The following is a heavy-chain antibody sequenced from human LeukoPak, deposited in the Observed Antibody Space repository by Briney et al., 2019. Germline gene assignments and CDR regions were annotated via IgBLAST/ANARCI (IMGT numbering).Heavy chain of an antibody. D-gene: IGHD3-9*01. CDR1: GYTFTSYG. J-gene: IGHJ3*02. V-gene: IGHV1-18*01. Sequence: ASVKVSCKASGYTFTSYGISWVRQAPGQGLEWMGWISAYNGNTNYAQKLQGRVTMTTDTSTSTAYMELRSLRSDETAVYYCARDSTPLTGYPSAFDIWGQGTMVTVSS. CDR2: ISAYNGNT. CDR3: ARDSTPLTGYPSAFDI.